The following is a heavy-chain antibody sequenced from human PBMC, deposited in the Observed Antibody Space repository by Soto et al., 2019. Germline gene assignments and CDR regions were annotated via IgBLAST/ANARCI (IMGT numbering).Heavy chain of an antibody. CDR3: ARAVAAPYDAFDI. Sequence: QVQLQESGPGLVKPSQTLSLTCTVSGGSISSGDYYWSWIRQPPGKGLEWIGYIYYSGSTYYNPSLKSRFTISVDTSKNQFSLKLSSVTAADTAVYYWARAVAAPYDAFDIWGQGTMVTVSS. V-gene: IGHV4-30-4*01. J-gene: IGHJ3*02. CDR2: IYYSGST. CDR1: GGSISSGDYY. D-gene: IGHD6-19*01.